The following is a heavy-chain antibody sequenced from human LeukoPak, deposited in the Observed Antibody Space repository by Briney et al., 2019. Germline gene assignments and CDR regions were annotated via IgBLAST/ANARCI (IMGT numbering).Heavy chain of an antibody. CDR1: GFTFSSYA. Sequence: GGSLRLSCAASGFTFSSYAMHWVRQAPGKGLEWVAVISYDGSNKYYADSVKGRFTISRDNSKNTLYLQMNSLRAEDTAVYYCAKDVLQQRTTVVTPGYWGQGTLVTVSS. CDR3: AKDVLQQRTTVVTPGY. V-gene: IGHV3-30-3*01. CDR2: ISYDGSNK. J-gene: IGHJ4*02. D-gene: IGHD4-23*01.